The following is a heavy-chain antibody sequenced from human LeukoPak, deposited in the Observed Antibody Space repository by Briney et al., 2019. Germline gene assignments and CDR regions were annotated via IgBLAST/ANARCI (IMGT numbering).Heavy chain of an antibody. V-gene: IGHV3-30-3*01. D-gene: IGHD3-22*01. CDR1: GFTFSSYA. CDR2: ISYDGSNK. Sequence: GGSLRLSCAASGFTFSSYAMHWVRQAPGKGLEWVAVISYDGSNKYSADSVKGRFTISRDNSKSTLYLQMNSLRAEDTAVYYCARSRGQIVVVITEFFDYWGQGTLVTVSS. CDR3: ARSRGQIVVVITEFFDY. J-gene: IGHJ4*02.